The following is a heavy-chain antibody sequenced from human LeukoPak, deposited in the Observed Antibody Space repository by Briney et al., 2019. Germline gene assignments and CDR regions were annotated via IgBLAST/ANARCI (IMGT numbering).Heavy chain of an antibody. V-gene: IGHV3-7*01. CDR1: GFTFSSHW. Sequence: GGSLRLSCAASGFTFSSHWMSWVRRAPGKGLEWVANIKQDGSEKYYVDSVKGRFTISRDNAKNSLYLQLNSLRAEDTAVYYCARVGAAAFDYWGQGTLVTVSS. CDR3: ARVGAAAFDY. CDR2: IKQDGSEK. J-gene: IGHJ4*02. D-gene: IGHD1-26*01.